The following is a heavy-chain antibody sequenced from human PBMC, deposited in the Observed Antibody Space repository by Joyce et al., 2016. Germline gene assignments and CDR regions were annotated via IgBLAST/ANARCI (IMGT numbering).Heavy chain of an antibody. CDR1: GFIVSSNY. CDR2: ISSGGNT. V-gene: IGHV3-53*01. CDR3: ARVSSYYSYAMDV. Sequence: EVQLVESGGGLIQPRRSLRLSCEASGFIVSSNYMSWVRQAPGKGLEWVSVISSGGNTYYADSVKGRFTISRDTSKSTLYLQMNSLRVEDTAVYYCARVSSYYSYAMDVWGQGTTVTVSS. J-gene: IGHJ6*02.